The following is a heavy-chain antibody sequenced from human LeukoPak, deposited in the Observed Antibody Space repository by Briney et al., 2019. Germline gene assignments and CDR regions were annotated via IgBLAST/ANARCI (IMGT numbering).Heavy chain of an antibody. CDR2: IYYSGST. Sequence: SETLSLTCTVSGGSISSGDYYWSWIRQPPGKGLEWIGYIYYSGSTYYNPSLKSRFTISVDTSKNQFSLKLSSVTAADTAVYYCASERTYYYDSSGYRWGQGTLVTVSS. D-gene: IGHD3-22*01. CDR3: ASERTYYYDSSGYR. CDR1: GGSISSGDYY. V-gene: IGHV4-30-4*08. J-gene: IGHJ4*02.